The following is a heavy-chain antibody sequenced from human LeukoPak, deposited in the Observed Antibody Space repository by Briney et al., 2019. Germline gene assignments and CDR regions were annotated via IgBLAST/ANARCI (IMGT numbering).Heavy chain of an antibody. V-gene: IGHV3-21*01. D-gene: IGHD4-17*01. Sequence: GGSLRLSCSASRFTFSSYTMNWVRQAPGKGREWVSSIDPSSTYIYYADSVKGRFTISRDNAQNSLYLQMNSLRAEDTAVYYCTRGSYGDYEYWGQGPLVTVSS. CDR3: TRGSYGDYEY. CDR1: RFTFSSYT. J-gene: IGHJ4*02. CDR2: IDPSSTYI.